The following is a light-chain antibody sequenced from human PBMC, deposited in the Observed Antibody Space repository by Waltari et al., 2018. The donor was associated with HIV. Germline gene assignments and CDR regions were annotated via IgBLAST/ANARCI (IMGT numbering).Light chain of an antibody. J-gene: IGKJ5*01. CDR2: SAS. CDR1: QDISSH. CDR3: QQLDPYPIT. V-gene: IGKV1-9*01. Sequence: DIQLTQSPSFLSASVRDRVTITCRASQDISSHLACYQQKPGKAPKLLIYSASTLESGVPSRFSGTRFGTEFTLTISSLQPEDFATYYCQQLDPYPITFGQGTRLEIK.